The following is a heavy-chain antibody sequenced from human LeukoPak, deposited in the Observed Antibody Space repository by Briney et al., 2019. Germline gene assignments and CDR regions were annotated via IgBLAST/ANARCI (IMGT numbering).Heavy chain of an antibody. CDR2: ISYDGSNK. V-gene: IGHV3-30*19. CDR3: AIGAGFDY. Sequence: GGSLRLSCAASGFTFSSYGMHWVRQAPGKGLEWVAVISYDGSNKYYADSVKGRFTISRDNSKNTLYLQMNSLRAEDTAVYYCAIGAGFDYWGQGTLVTVSS. J-gene: IGHJ4*02. CDR1: GFTFSSYG.